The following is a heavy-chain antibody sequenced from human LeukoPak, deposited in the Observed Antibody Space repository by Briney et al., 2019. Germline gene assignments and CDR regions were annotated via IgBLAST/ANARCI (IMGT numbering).Heavy chain of an antibody. D-gene: IGHD3-9*01. J-gene: IGHJ5*02. Sequence: GGSLRLSCAVPAFTFSKCWMSWVRQAPGKGLEWVANIKFDGNDKYYADSMKGRFTISRDNAKNSVYLQMNTLRAEDTALYYCARLDEAFETWGQGTLVTVSS. V-gene: IGHV3-7*01. CDR2: IKFDGNDK. CDR1: AFTFSKCW. CDR3: ARLDEAFET.